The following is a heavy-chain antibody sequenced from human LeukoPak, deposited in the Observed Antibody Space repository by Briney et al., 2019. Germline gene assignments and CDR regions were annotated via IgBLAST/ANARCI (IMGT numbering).Heavy chain of an antibody. V-gene: IGHV3-23*01. J-gene: IGHJ4*02. CDR2: ISGSGGST. Sequence: GGSLRLSCAASGFTFSSYAMSWVRQAPGKGLEWVSAISGSGGSTYYADSVKGRFTISRDNSKNTLYLQMNSLRAEDTAVYYCAKDLLLWFGESPGDYWDQGTLVTVSS. CDR1: GFTFSSYA. CDR3: AKDLLLWFGESPGDY. D-gene: IGHD3-10*01.